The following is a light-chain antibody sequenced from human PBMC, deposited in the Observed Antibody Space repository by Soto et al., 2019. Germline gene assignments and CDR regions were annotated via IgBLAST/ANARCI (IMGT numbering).Light chain of an antibody. V-gene: IGLV1-40*01. Sequence: QSVLTQPPSVSGAPGQRVTISCTGSSSNFGAGYEVHWYKQLPGAAPTLVIFNNLNRPSGVPERFSGSKSGDTASLTISGLQAEDEADYYCISYIPSTTTHWVFGGGTKLTVL. CDR3: ISYIPSTTTHWV. J-gene: IGLJ3*02. CDR2: NNL. CDR1: SSNFGAGYE.